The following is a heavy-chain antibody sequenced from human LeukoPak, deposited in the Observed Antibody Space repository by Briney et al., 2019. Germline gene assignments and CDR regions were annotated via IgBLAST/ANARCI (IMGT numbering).Heavy chain of an antibody. Sequence: PSETLSLTCTVSGVSISNYYWSWIRQPAGKGLEWIGRIYSTGGTNYSPSLKSRVTMSVDTSKNQFLMKLSSVTAADTAVYYCARDGPYSYGSNWFDPWGQGTLVTVSS. CDR2: IYSTGGT. CDR3: ARDGPYSYGSNWFDP. D-gene: IGHD5-18*01. J-gene: IGHJ5*02. V-gene: IGHV4-4*07. CDR1: GVSISNYY.